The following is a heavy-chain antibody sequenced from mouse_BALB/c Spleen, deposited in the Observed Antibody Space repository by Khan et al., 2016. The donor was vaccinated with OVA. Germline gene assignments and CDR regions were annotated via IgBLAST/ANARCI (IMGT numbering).Heavy chain of an antibody. CDR1: GYSITSGYF. D-gene: IGHD3-1*01. V-gene: IGHV3-6*02. CDR3: ARGGSSGPAWFAY. CDR2: IRYDCNS. J-gene: IGHJ3*01. Sequence: EVQLQESGPGLVKPSQSLSLTCSVTGYSITSGYFWNWIRQFPGNKLEWMGYIRYDCNSNHNPSLKNRISITRDTSKNQFFLKLNSVTPEDTATYYCARGGSSGPAWFAYWGQGTLVTVSA.